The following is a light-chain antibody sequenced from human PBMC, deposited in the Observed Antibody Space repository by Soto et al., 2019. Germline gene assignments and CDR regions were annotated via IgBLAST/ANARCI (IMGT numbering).Light chain of an antibody. Sequence: DIHLTQSPSFLSASVGDRVTITCRPSQAVPNNMAWYQQKPGKPPKLLIYEESTLHSGVPSRFSGRKSGTQFTLTLYSLQPEYVATYYCQQVKSYPRTFGGGTKVEIK. CDR1: QAVPNN. V-gene: IGKV1-9*01. CDR2: EES. CDR3: QQVKSYPRT. J-gene: IGKJ4*01.